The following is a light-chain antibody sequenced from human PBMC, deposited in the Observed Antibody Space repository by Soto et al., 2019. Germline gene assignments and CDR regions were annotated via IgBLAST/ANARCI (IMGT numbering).Light chain of an antibody. CDR2: GAS. CDR3: QQRSNWT. Sequence: ENVLTQSPGTLSLSPGERATLSCRASQSVSGSYLAWYQQKPGQAPRLLIYGASSRATGIPDRFSGSGSGTDFTLTISRLEPEDFAVYYCQQRSNWTFGQGTKVDIK. J-gene: IGKJ1*01. V-gene: IGKV3D-20*02. CDR1: QSVSGSY.